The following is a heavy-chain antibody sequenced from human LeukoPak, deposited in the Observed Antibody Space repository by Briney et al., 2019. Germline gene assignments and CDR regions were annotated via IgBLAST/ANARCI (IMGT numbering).Heavy chain of an antibody. CDR3: ARTVQSSGWFPDAFDI. J-gene: IGHJ3*02. CDR1: GGSISSYY. Sequence: SETLSLTCTVSGGSISSYYWSWIRQPPGKGLEWIGYIYYSGSTNYNPSLKSRVTISVDTSKNQFSPKLSSVTAADTAVYYCARTVQSSGWFPDAFDIWGQGTMVTVSS. CDR2: IYYSGST. V-gene: IGHV4-59*01. D-gene: IGHD6-19*01.